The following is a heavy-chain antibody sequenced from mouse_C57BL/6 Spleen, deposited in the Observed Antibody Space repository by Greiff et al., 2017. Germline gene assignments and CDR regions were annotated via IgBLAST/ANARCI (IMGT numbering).Heavy chain of an antibody. Sequence: VQLQQSGAELVKPGASVKLSCKASGYTFTSYWMHWVKQRPGQGLEWIGMIHPNSGSTNYNEKFKSKATLTVDKSSSTAYMQLSSLTSEDSAVYYCARGYYYGSSYHFDYWGQGTTLTVSS. CDR2: IHPNSGST. J-gene: IGHJ2*01. D-gene: IGHD1-1*01. CDR1: GYTFTSYW. V-gene: IGHV1-64*01. CDR3: ARGYYYGSSYHFDY.